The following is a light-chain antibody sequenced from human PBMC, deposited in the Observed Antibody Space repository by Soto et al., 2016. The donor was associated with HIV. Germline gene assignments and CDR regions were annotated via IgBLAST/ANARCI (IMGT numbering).Light chain of an antibody. CDR3: QHYKT. CDR1: QSISSW. V-gene: IGKV1-5*03. Sequence: DIQLTQSPSFLSASVGDRVTITCRASQSISSWLAWYQQKPGKAPKLLIYKASSLESGVPSRFSGSGSGTEFTLTISSLQPDDFATYYCQHYKTFGQGTKVETK. CDR2: KAS. J-gene: IGKJ1*01.